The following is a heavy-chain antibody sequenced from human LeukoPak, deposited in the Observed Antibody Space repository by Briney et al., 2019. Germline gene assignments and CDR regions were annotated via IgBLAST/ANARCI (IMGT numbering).Heavy chain of an antibody. D-gene: IGHD4-17*01. CDR3: ARDHADYGDYYY. CDR1: GYTFSNYY. Sequence: GASVKISCKASGYTFSNYYMHWVRQAPGQGLEWMGWINPNNGGTNYAQKFQGRVTMTRDTSISTAYMELSRLRSDDTAVYYCARDHADYGDYYYWGQGTLVTVSS. CDR2: INPNNGGT. V-gene: IGHV1-2*02. J-gene: IGHJ4*02.